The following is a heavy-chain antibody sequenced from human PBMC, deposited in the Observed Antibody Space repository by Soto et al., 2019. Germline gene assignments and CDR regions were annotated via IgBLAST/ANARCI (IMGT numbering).Heavy chain of an antibody. CDR1: GFTFSNAW. J-gene: IGHJ4*02. Sequence: GGSLRLSCAASGFTFSNAWMNWVRQAPWKGLEWVGRIKSKTDGGTTDYAAPVKGRFTISRDDSKNTLYLQMNSLKTEDTAVYYCTTDRRWLQLRGKDYWAQGTLVTVSS. CDR3: TTDRRWLQLRGKDY. D-gene: IGHD5-12*01. CDR2: IKSKTDGGTT. V-gene: IGHV3-15*07.